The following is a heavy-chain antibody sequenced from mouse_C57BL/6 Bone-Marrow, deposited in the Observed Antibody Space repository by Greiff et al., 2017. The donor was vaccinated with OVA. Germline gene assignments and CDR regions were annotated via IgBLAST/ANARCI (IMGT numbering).Heavy chain of an antibody. V-gene: IGHV1-59*01. Sequence: QVQLQQSGAELVRPGTSVKLSCKASGYTFTSYWMHWVKQRPGQGLEWIGVIDPSDSYTNYNQKFKGKATLTVDTSSSTAYMQLSSLTSEDSAVYYCARGGAYWGQGTLVTVSA. J-gene: IGHJ3*01. CDR2: IDPSDSYT. CDR1: GYTFTSYW. CDR3: ARGGAY.